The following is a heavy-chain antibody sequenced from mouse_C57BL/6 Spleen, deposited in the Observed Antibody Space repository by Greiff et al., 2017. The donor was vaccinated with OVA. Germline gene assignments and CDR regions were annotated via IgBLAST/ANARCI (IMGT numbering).Heavy chain of an antibody. CDR3: ARSWGSSDWYFDV. D-gene: IGHD1-1*01. V-gene: IGHV1-66*01. J-gene: IGHJ1*03. Sequence: QVQLKESGPELVKPGASVKISCKASGYSFTSYYIHWVKQRPGQGLEWIGWIYPGSGNTKYNEKFKGKATLTADTSSSTAYMQLSSLTSEDSAVYYCARSWGSSDWYFDVWGTGTTVTVSS. CDR2: IYPGSGNT. CDR1: GYSFTSYY.